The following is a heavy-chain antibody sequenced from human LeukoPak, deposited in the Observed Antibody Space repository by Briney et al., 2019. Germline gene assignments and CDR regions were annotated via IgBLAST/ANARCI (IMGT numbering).Heavy chain of an antibody. V-gene: IGHV4-39*01. CDR1: GGSISSSTYY. Sequence: SETLSLTCTVSGGSISSSTYYWGWIRQPPGKGLELIGSKYYSGNSYYNPSLKSRVSISVDTSKNQFSLKLSSVTAVDTAVYYCARLYYYYGLDVWGQGTTVTVSS. CDR3: ARLYYYYGLDV. J-gene: IGHJ6*02. CDR2: KYYSGNS.